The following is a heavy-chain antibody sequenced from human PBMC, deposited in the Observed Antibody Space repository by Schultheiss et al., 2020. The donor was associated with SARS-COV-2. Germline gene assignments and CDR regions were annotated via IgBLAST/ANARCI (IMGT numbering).Heavy chain of an antibody. CDR2: ITGNGAST. Sequence: GGSLRLSCAASGFTFRSYAMTWVRQAPGKGLQWVSAITGNGASTFYADSVKGRFTISRDNSKNTLYLQMNSLRAEDKAVYFCAKDPPDYGDVSLYYFDYWGQGTLVTVSS. V-gene: IGHV3-23*01. CDR1: GFTFRSYA. J-gene: IGHJ4*02. CDR3: AKDPPDYGDVSLYYFDY. D-gene: IGHD4-17*01.